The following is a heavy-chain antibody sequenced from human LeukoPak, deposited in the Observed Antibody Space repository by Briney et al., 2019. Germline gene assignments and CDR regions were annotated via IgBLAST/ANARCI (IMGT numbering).Heavy chain of an antibody. CDR1: GYTLRQLS. CDR2: FDPEDGET. J-gene: IGHJ2*01. V-gene: IGHV1-24*01. CDR3: AASSSQILDKIYYFDL. Sequence: ASVKVSCKPSGYTLRQLSIHWVRQAPGKGLERMGGFDPEDGETIYSQKFQGRVTMTEDTSTDTAYMDLRSLRLDDTAVYYCAASSSQILDKIYYFDLWGRGTLVSVSS. D-gene: IGHD3-10*01.